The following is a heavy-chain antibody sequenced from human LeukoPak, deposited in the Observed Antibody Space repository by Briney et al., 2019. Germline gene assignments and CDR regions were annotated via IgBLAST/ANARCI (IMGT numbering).Heavy chain of an antibody. CDR3: ARYYDSSGYYSEYFDY. CDR2: IYHSGST. CDR1: GGSFSGYY. J-gene: IGHJ4*02. Sequence: SETLSLTCAVYGGSFSGYYWSWIRQPPGKGLEWIGSIYHSGSTYYNPSLKSRVTISVDTSKNQFSLKLSSVTAADTAVYYCARYYDSSGYYSEYFDYWGQGTLVTVSS. V-gene: IGHV4-34*01. D-gene: IGHD3-22*01.